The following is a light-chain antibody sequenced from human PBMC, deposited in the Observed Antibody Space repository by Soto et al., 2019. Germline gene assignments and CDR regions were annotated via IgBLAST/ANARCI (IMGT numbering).Light chain of an antibody. Sequence: QSALTQPASVSGSPGQSITISCTGTSSDVGGYNYVSWYQQHPGKAPKLMIYDVSNRPSGVSNRFSGSKSGNTASLTISGLQAEDESDYYCSSYTSSSTPGSVFGGGTKPTVL. V-gene: IGLV2-14*01. J-gene: IGLJ2*01. CDR2: DVS. CDR1: SSDVGGYNY. CDR3: SSYTSSSTPGSV.